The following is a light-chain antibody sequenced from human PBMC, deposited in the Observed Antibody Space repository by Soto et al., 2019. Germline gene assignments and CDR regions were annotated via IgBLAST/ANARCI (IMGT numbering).Light chain of an antibody. V-gene: IGKV1-39*01. Sequence: DIEMTQSPSSLSASVGDRVTITCRASQSISGYLNWYQQKPGKVPDLLIFGASNLQSGVPTRFSGSGSGTDFTLTIRSLQPEDVGTYYWPQNDRIFRTFGQGTKGEI. CDR2: GAS. CDR3: PQNDRIFRT. CDR1: QSISGY. J-gene: IGKJ2*01.